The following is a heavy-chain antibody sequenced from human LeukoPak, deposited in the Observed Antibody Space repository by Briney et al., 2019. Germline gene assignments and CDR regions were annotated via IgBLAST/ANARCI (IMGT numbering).Heavy chain of an antibody. CDR1: GFTFSSYA. D-gene: IGHD4-17*01. J-gene: IGHJ4*02. V-gene: IGHV3-30*04. CDR3: ARSATTPGTFDY. Sequence: GRSLRLSCAASGFTFSSYAMHWARQAPGKGLEWVAVISYDGSNKYYADSVKGRFTISRDNSKNTLYLQMNSLRAEDTAVYYCARSATTPGTFDYWGQGTLVTVSS. CDR2: ISYDGSNK.